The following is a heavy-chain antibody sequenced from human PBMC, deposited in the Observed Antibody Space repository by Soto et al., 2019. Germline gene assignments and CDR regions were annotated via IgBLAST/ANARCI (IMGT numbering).Heavy chain of an antibody. CDR3: ARGLGYSSSSYYFDY. CDR1: GYTFTSYG. J-gene: IGHJ4*02. CDR2: ISAYNGNT. V-gene: IGHV1-18*01. Sequence: ASVKVSCKASGYTFTSYGISWVRQAPGQGLEWMGWISAYNGNTNYAQKLQGRVTMTTDTSTSTAYMELRGLRSDDTAVYYCARGLGYSSSSYYFDYWGQGTLVTVSP. D-gene: IGHD6-6*01.